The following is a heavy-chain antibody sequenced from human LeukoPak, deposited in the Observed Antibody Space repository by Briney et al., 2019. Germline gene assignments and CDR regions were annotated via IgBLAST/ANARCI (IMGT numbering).Heavy chain of an antibody. CDR3: ASYSGSYSSDFDY. D-gene: IGHD1-26*01. J-gene: IGHJ4*02. Sequence: ASVKVSCKASGYTFTGYYMHWVRQAPGQGLEWMGWINPNSGGTNYAQKFQGRVTMTRDTSISTAYMELSRLRSDDTAVYYCASYSGSYSSDFDYWGQGTLVTVFS. V-gene: IGHV1-2*02. CDR1: GYTFTGYY. CDR2: INPNSGGT.